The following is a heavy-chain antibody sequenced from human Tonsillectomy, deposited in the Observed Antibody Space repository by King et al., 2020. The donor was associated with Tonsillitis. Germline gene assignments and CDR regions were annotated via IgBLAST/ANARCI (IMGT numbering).Heavy chain of an antibody. J-gene: IGHJ6*01. Sequence: EVQLVESGGGLVQPGGSLRLSSAASGFTFDDFAMHWVRQAPGKGLEWVSGISWNSGTINYVDSVKGRFTISRDNANNSLYLQMNSLHQGPIGLPPGTLLQEHLWG. CDR1: GFTFDDFA. CDR2: ISWNSGTI. CDR3: TLLQEHL. V-gene: IGHV3-9*01.